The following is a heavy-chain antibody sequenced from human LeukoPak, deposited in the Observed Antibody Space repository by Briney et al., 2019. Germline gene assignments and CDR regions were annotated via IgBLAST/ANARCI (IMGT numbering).Heavy chain of an antibody. D-gene: IGHD1-1*01. CDR2: IKQEGGDK. V-gene: IGHV3-7*02. Sequence: GGSLPLYCVGFVITFQTYPFQWVHQAPGKGLEWVANIKQEGGDKNYVDSVKGRFTTSRDNEKNSQYLQMNSLKDGDEGVCYCTTNRNQLRTVYFGYRRQGILVTVSS. J-gene: IGHJ4*02. CDR1: VITFQTYP. CDR3: TTNRNQLRTVYFGY.